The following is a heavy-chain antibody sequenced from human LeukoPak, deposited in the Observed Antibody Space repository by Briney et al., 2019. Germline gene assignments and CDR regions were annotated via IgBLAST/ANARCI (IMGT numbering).Heavy chain of an antibody. Sequence: SETLSLTCTVSGGSISSSSYYWGWIRRPPGKGLEWIGSMYYSGSTYYNPSLKSRVTISVDTSKNQFSLKLRSVTAADTAVYYCARLIVGATYYFDYWGQGTLVTVSS. V-gene: IGHV4-39*01. CDR3: ARLIVGATYYFDY. CDR1: GGSISSSSYY. CDR2: MYYSGST. J-gene: IGHJ4*02. D-gene: IGHD1-26*01.